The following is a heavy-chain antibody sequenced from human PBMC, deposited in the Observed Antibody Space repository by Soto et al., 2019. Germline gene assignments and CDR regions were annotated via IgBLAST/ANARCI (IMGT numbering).Heavy chain of an antibody. CDR3: ARDRRFGELLP. CDR2: IYYSGST. D-gene: IGHD3-10*01. V-gene: IGHV4-59*01. Sequence: SETLSLTCTVSGGSIISYYWSWILQPPGKGLEWIGYIYYSGSTNYNPSLKSRVTISVDTSKNQFSLKLSSVTAADTAVYYCARDRRFGELLPWGQGTLVTVSS. CDR1: GGSIISYY. J-gene: IGHJ4*02.